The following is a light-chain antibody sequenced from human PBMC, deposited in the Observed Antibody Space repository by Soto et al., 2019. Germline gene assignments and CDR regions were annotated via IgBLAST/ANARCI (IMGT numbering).Light chain of an antibody. CDR2: GGS. CDR3: HCQQYGDSSVYT. Sequence: EIVLTQSPATLSLSPGERATLSCRASQSISSSYLAWYQQRPGQAPRLLIYGGSSRATSNPVRFSGSGSGTDFTVTITSLEPEDFAVYYCHCQQYGDSSVYTFGQGTKLEIK. CDR1: QSISSSY. V-gene: IGKV3-20*01. J-gene: IGKJ2*01.